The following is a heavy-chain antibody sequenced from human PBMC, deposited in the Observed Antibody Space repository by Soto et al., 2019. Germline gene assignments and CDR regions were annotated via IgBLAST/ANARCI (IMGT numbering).Heavy chain of an antibody. CDR3: ARGPRHTGPLRFLEWFRFDY. D-gene: IGHD3-3*01. Sequence: PSETLSLTCTVSGGSISSYYWSWIRQPPGKGLEWIGYIYYSGSTNYNPSLKSRVTISVDTSKNQFSLKLSSVTAADTAVYYCARGPRHTGPLRFLEWFRFDYGGQGTLVNVS. V-gene: IGHV4-59*01. J-gene: IGHJ4*02. CDR2: IYYSGST. CDR1: GGSISSYY.